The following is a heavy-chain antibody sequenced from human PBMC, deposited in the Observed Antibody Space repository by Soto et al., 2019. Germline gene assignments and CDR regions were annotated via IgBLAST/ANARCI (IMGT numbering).Heavy chain of an antibody. J-gene: IGHJ4*02. Sequence: QVQLEESGGGVVQPGRSLRLSCEASGFTLNTYSMHWVRQPPGKGLEWLAAIWYDGTQKYYADSVKGRFIISRDNSKKTLDLEMNSLRAEDTAVYYCARAGGTTVTGLWHFDSWGQGTLVTVSS. D-gene: IGHD4-17*01. CDR3: ARAGGTTVTGLWHFDS. CDR1: GFTLNTYS. CDR2: IWYDGTQK. V-gene: IGHV3-33*01.